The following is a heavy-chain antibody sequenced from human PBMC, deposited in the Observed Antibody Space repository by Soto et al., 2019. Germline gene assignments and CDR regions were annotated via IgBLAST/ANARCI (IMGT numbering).Heavy chain of an antibody. CDR1: GGSISSYY. CDR2: VFSSGST. CDR3: ARRGKKSFYYYMDV. V-gene: IGHV4-59*08. J-gene: IGHJ6*03. Sequence: QVQLQESGPGLVKPSETLSLTCTVSGGSISSYYWTWVRQSPGKGLEWIGYVFSSGSTNYNPSLESRVTISLDPSKNQFSLKVISVTAADTAVYYCARRGKKSFYYYMDVWGKGTTVTVSS.